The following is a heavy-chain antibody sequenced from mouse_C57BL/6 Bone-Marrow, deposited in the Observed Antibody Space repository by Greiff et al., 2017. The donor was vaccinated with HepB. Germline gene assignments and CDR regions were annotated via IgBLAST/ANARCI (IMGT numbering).Heavy chain of an antibody. CDR1: GFPITSGYY. V-gene: IGHV12-3*01. CDR3: AGDSMSY. J-gene: IGHJ4*01. CDR2: ITHSGET. Sequence: VKLQESGPGLVKPSQSLFLTCSITGFPITSGYYWIWIRQSPGKPLEWMGYITHSGETFYNPSLQSPISITRETSKNQFFLQLNSVTTEDTAMYYWAGDSMSYWGQGTSVTVSS.